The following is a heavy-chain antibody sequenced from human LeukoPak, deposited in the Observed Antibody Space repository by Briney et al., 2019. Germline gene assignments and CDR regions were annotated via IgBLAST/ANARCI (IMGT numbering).Heavy chain of an antibody. D-gene: IGHD2-15*01. V-gene: IGHV1-2*02. CDR3: AREICGGGRCHQAFDY. CDR1: GYTFTDCF. CDR2: LNPVNGDT. J-gene: IGHJ4*02. Sequence: ASVTVSCKASGYTFTDCFIHWVRQAPGRGLEWVGWLNPVNGDTNYTQRFQGRVTVTRDTSMTTAYMDLSSLMSDDTAVYYCAREICGGGRCHQAFDYWGQGSLLTVSS.